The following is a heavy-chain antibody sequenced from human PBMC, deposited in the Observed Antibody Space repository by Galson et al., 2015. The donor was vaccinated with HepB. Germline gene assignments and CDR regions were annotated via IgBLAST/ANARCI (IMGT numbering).Heavy chain of an antibody. CDR3: AKDTLRYFDWLFSPFDY. D-gene: IGHD3-9*01. CDR2: ISGSGGST. Sequence: SLRLSCAASGFTFSSYAMSWVRQAPGKGLEWVSAISGSGGSTYYADSVKGRFTISRDNSKNTLYLQMNSLRAEDTAVYYCAKDTLRYFDWLFSPFDYWGQGTLVTVSS. V-gene: IGHV3-23*01. CDR1: GFTFSSYA. J-gene: IGHJ4*02.